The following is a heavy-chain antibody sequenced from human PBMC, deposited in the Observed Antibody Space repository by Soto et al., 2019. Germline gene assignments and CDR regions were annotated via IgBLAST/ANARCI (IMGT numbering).Heavy chain of an antibody. CDR1: GGSFSGDY. Sequence: SETLSLTCAVYGGSFSGDYWSWIRQPPGKGLEWIGEINHSGSTNYNPSLKSRVTISVDTSKNQFSLKLSSVTAADTAVYYCARGWGRIAGAFDIWGQGTMVTVSS. V-gene: IGHV4-34*01. J-gene: IGHJ3*02. D-gene: IGHD6-13*01. CDR3: ARGWGRIAGAFDI. CDR2: INHSGST.